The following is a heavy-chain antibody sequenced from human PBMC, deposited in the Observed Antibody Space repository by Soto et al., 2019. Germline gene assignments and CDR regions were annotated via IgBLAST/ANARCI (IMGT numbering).Heavy chain of an antibody. D-gene: IGHD3-3*01. V-gene: IGHV1-69*13. CDR2: IIPIFGTA. Sequence: ASVEVSCKASGGTFSIYAISWVRQAPGQGLEWMGGIIPIFGTANYAQKFQGRVTITADESTSTAYMELSSLRSEDTAVYYCARDRDADLSGWHDDSDIWGQGTMVTVSS. J-gene: IGHJ3*02. CDR3: ARDRDADLSGWHDDSDI. CDR1: GGTFSIYA.